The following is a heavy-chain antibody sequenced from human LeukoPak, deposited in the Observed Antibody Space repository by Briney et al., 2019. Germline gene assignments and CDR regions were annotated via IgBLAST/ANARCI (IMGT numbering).Heavy chain of an antibody. V-gene: IGHV3-23*01. CDR3: AKVPYSSGCYSNWFDP. D-gene: IGHD6-19*01. Sequence: PGGSLRLSFAAPGSTFSTSAMGWVRQAPGKGLEWVSAISGSGGSTYYADSVKGRFTITRDNSKNTLYLQMNSLRAEDTAVYYCAKVPYSSGCYSNWFDPWGQGTLVTVSS. CDR1: GSTFSTSA. CDR2: ISGSGGST. J-gene: IGHJ5*02.